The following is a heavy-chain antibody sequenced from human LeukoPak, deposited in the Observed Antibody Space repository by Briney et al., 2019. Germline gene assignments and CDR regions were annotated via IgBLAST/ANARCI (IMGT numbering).Heavy chain of an antibody. CDR2: ISYDGSNK. J-gene: IGHJ4*02. Sequence: PGGSLRLSCAASGFTFSNYAMHWVRQAPGKGLEWVAVISYDGSNKYYTDSVKGRFTISGDSSKNTLYLQMNSLRAEDTAVYYCARNPYTSGWYYFDFWGQGTLVTVSS. D-gene: IGHD6-19*01. CDR1: GFTFSNYA. V-gene: IGHV3-30*04. CDR3: ARNPYTSGWYYFDF.